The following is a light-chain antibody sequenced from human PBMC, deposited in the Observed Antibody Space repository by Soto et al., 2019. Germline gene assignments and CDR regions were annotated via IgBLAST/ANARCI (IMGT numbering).Light chain of an antibody. CDR3: SSYTSSSTSYV. Sequence: QSALTQPVSVSGSPGQSITISCTGTSSDVGGYNYVSWYQQHPGKAPKLMIYEVSHRPSGVSNRFSGSKSGNTASLTISGLQAEDEADYHCSSYTSSSTSYVFGTGTQLTVL. V-gene: IGLV2-14*01. J-gene: IGLJ1*01. CDR1: SSDVGGYNY. CDR2: EVS.